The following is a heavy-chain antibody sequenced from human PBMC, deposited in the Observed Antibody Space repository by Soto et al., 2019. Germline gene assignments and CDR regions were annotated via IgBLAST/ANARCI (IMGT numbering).Heavy chain of an antibody. J-gene: IGHJ6*01. CDR1: GYIFTNYW. CDR2: IYPGDSDT. Sequence: GESLKICFQGSGYIFTNYWIGWVRQMPGKGLEWMGIIYPGDSDTRYSPSIQGQVNISVDKSVSTAYLQWSSLKASDTAMYYCAGHPYGDYDSIYVWGQGTTVKVSS. CDR3: AGHPYGDYDSIYV. V-gene: IGHV5-51*01. D-gene: IGHD4-17*01.